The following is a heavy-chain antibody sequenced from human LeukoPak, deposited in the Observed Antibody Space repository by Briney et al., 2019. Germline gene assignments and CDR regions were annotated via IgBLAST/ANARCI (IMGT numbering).Heavy chain of an antibody. CDR3: APCLQSCVPEIYGMAV. J-gene: IGHJ6*02. Sequence: PSETLSLTRAVYGGSFSGYYWSWIRQPPGKGLEWIGEINHSGSTNYNPSLKSRVTISVDTSKNQFSLKLSSVTAADTAVYYCAPCLQSCVPEIYGMAVWGQGRTVTDSS. V-gene: IGHV4-34*01. D-gene: IGHD5-24*01. CDR1: GGSFSGYY. CDR2: INHSGST.